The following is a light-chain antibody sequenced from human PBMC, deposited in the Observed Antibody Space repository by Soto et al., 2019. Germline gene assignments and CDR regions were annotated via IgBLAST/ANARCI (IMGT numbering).Light chain of an antibody. CDR1: SSDVGRYNY. V-gene: IGLV2-14*03. J-gene: IGLJ3*02. CDR2: DVS. Sequence: QSALTQPASVSGSPGQSITISCTGTSSDVGRYNYVSWYQHHPGKAPKLMIYDVSKRPSGVSNRFSGSKSGNTASLPISGLQAEDEADYYCSSYTSSSTVVFGGGTKLTVL. CDR3: SSYTSSSTVV.